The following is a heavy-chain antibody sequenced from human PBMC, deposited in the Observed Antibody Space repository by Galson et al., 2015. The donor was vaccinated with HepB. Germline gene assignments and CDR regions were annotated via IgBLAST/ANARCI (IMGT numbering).Heavy chain of an antibody. D-gene: IGHD1-26*01. J-gene: IGHJ2*01. CDR2: IWYDGSNI. CDR1: GFTFSSYG. CDR3: AGDKSVGATGDWYFDL. V-gene: IGHV3-33*08. Sequence: SLRLSCAASGFTFSSYGFHWVRQAPGKGLEWVAVIWYDGSNIYYADSVKGRFTISRDNSKNTLYLQMNSLRAEDTAVYYCAGDKSVGATGDWYFDLWGRGTLVTVSS.